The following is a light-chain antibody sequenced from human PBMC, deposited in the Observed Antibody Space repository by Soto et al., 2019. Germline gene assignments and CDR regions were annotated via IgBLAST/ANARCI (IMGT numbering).Light chain of an antibody. J-gene: IGKJ5*01. CDR2: GAS. Sequence: EIVLTQSPDTLSLSPGERATLSCRASQSGSSSYLAWYQQKPGQAPRLLIYGASSRATGIPDRFSGSGSGTDFTLTISRLEPEDFAVYYCQQYGSSPKAFGQGTRLEIK. CDR1: QSGSSSY. V-gene: IGKV3-20*01. CDR3: QQYGSSPKA.